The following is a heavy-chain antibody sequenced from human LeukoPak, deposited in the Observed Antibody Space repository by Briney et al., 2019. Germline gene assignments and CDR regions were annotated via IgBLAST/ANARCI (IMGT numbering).Heavy chain of an antibody. V-gene: IGHV3-11*01. D-gene: IGHD2-15*01. Sequence: PGGSLRLSCAASGFTFSDYYMSWIRQAPGKGLEWVSYISSSGSTIYYADSVKGRFTISRDNAKNSLYLQMNSLRAEDTAVYYCARDAIAVAASFYYYYMDVWGKGTTVTVSS. J-gene: IGHJ6*03. CDR3: ARDAIAVAASFYYYYMDV. CDR2: ISSSGSTI. CDR1: GFTFSDYY.